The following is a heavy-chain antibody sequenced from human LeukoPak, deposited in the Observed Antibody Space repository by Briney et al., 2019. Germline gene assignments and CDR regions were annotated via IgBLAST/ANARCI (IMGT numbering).Heavy chain of an antibody. CDR2: ISYDGSNK. D-gene: IGHD5-18*01. J-gene: IGHJ4*02. CDR1: GFTFSSYG. Sequence: GGSLRLSCAASGFTFSSYGMHWVRQAPGKGLEGVAVISYDGSNKYYADSVKGRFTISRDNSKNTLYLQMNSLRAEDTAVYYCAPKEEVDTVMVDYWGQGTLVTVSS. V-gene: IGHV3-30*03. CDR3: APKEEVDTVMVDY.